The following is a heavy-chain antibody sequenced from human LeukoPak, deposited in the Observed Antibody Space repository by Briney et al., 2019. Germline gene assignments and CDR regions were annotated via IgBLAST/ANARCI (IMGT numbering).Heavy chain of an antibody. D-gene: IGHD5-18*01. CDR1: GFTFSSYS. Sequence: GGSLRLSCVASGFTFSSYSMNWVRQAPGKGLEWVSYISSSGSTMYYADSVQGRFTISRDNAKNSLYLQMNSLRAEDTAVYYCARVPVDTAITLAFDYYYYGMDVWGQGTTVTVSS. V-gene: IGHV3-48*01. CDR3: ARVPVDTAITLAFDYYYYGMDV. J-gene: IGHJ6*02. CDR2: ISSSGSTM.